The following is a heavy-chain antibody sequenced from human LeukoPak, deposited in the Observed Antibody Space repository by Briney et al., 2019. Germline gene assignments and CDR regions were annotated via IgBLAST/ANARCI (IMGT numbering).Heavy chain of an antibody. CDR2: INHSGST. CDR3: TYSGYDMTYYYYYMDV. CDR1: GGSFSGYY. D-gene: IGHD5-12*01. J-gene: IGHJ6*03. Sequence: SETLPLTCAVYGGSFSGYYWSWIRQPPGKGLEWIGEINHSGSTNYNPSLKSRVTISVDTSKNQFSLKLSSVTAADTAVYYCTYSGYDMTYYYYYMDVWGKGTTVTVSS. V-gene: IGHV4-34*01.